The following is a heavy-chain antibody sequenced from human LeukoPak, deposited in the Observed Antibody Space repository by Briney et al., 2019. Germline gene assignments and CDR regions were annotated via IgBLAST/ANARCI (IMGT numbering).Heavy chain of an antibody. CDR3: AKPEARWELLRGGFDY. CDR2: IYSDNT. D-gene: IGHD1-26*01. Sequence: PGGSLRLSCTVSGFTVSSNSMSWVRQAPGKGLEWVSFIYSDNTHYSDSVKGRFTISRDNSKNTLYLQMNSLGPEETAVYYCAKPEARWELLRGGFDYWGQGTLVTVSS. J-gene: IGHJ4*02. V-gene: IGHV3-66*03. CDR1: GFTVSSNS.